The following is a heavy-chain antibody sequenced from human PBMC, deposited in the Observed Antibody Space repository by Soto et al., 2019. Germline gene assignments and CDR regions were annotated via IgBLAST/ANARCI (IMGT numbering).Heavy chain of an antibody. V-gene: IGHV3-30*03. J-gene: IGHJ4*02. CDR2: ISRDGGTK. CDR3: TGEVGSGY. Sequence: QVQLVESGGGVVQPGRSLRLSCAVSGFTVSTYGMHWVRQAPGKGLEWVAVISRDGGTKYYADSVKGRFTISRDNSRNTLFLEMNSLRGDDMDVYYGTGEVGSGYWGQGTLVTVSS. CDR1: GFTVSTYG. D-gene: IGHD2-8*02.